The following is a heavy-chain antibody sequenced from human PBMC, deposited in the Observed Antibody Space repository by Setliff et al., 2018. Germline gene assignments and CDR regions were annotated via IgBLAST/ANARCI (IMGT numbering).Heavy chain of an antibody. CDR2: INPNSGNT. CDR1: GYTFTGYY. CDR3: ARNIGPLN. Sequence: GASVKVSCKASGYTFTGYYMHWVRQAPGKGLEWMGWINPNSGNTGNAQKFQVRVTMTRNTSISTAYMELRSLRSNDTAIYYCARNIGPLNWGQGTLVTVSS. D-gene: IGHD5-12*01. J-gene: IGHJ4*02. V-gene: IGHV1-8*02.